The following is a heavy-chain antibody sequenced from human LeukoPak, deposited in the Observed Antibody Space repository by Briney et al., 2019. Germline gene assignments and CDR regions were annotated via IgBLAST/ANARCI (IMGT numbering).Heavy chain of an antibody. CDR1: GGTFSSYT. CDR3: ARGEGGYYTHSLDY. V-gene: IGHV1-69*06. J-gene: IGHJ4*02. D-gene: IGHD3-3*01. Sequence: GASVKVSRKASGGTFSSYTISWVRQAPGQGLEWMGGIIPLFGTPDYAQKFQDRLTITADKSTSTAYMELRSLRSDDTAVYYCARGEGGYYTHSLDYWGQGTLVTVSS. CDR2: IIPLFGTP.